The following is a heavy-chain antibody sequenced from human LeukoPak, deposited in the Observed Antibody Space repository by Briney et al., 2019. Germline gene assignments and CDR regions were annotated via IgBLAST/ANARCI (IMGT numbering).Heavy chain of an antibody. Sequence: RGSLRLSCAASGFTFSGYSMDWVRQAPGKGLEWVSSMSSSSTYIYYAASVKGRFTISRDNAKNSLYLQMNSLRVEDTAMYYCARQGWELDFDYWGQGTLVTVSS. CDR1: GFTFSGYS. CDR2: MSSSSTYI. D-gene: IGHD1-26*01. CDR3: ARQGWELDFDY. V-gene: IGHV3-21*01. J-gene: IGHJ4*02.